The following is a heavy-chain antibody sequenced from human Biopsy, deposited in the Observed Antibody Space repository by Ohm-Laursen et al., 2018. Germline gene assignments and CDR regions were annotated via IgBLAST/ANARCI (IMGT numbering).Heavy chain of an antibody. CDR2: IFYRGST. CDR3: ARDYDTSGYYYVS. J-gene: IGHJ5*02. Sequence: SETLSLTCPVSGGSISNNNYYWGWIRQPPGKGLEWIGSIFYRGSTHHKPSLKSRVNISVDTSKNQFSLKLNSVTAADTAAYYCARDYDTSGYYYVSWGQGTLVTVSS. V-gene: IGHV4-39*01. CDR1: GGSISNNNYY. D-gene: IGHD3-22*01.